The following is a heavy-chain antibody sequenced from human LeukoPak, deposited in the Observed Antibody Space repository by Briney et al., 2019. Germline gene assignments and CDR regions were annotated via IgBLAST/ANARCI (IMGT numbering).Heavy chain of an antibody. D-gene: IGHD5-18*01. CDR1: GGSFSGYY. CDR3: ARSLSHTAMAVLY. CDR2: IKQDGSEK. J-gene: IGHJ4*02. V-gene: IGHV3-7*03. Sequence: ETLSLTCAVYGGSFSGYYWSWVRQAPGKGLEWVANIKQDGSEKYYVDSVKGRFTISRDNSKNTLYLQMNSLRAEDTAVYYCARSLSHTAMAVLYWGQGTLVTVSS.